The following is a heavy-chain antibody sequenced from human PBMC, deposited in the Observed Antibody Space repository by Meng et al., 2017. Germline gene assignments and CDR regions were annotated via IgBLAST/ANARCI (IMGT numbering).Heavy chain of an antibody. Sequence: GGSLRLSCAASGFTVSSNYMSWVRQAPGKGLEWVSVIYSGGSTYYADSVKGRFTISRHNSKNTLYLQMNSLRADDTAVYYCARDLVLSSSWDPYYYYGMDVWGQGTTVTVSS. CDR1: GFTVSSNY. CDR3: ARDLVLSSSWDPYYYYGMDV. V-gene: IGHV3-53*04. CDR2: IYSGGST. J-gene: IGHJ6*02. D-gene: IGHD6-13*01.